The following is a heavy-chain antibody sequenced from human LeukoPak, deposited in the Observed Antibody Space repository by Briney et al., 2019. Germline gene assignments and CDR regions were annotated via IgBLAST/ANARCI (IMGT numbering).Heavy chain of an antibody. J-gene: IGHJ4*02. CDR1: GGSFSGYY. D-gene: IGHD5-24*01. CDR3: ARGRWLQNFDY. Sequence: SETLSLTCAVYGGSFSGYYWSWIRQPPGKGLEWIGEINHSGSTNYNPSLKSRVTISVDTSKNQFSLKLSSVTAADTAVYYCARGRWLQNFDYWGQGTLVTVSP. CDR2: INHSGST. V-gene: IGHV4-34*01.